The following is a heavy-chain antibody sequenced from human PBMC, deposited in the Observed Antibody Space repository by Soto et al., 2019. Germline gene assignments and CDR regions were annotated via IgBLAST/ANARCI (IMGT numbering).Heavy chain of an antibody. J-gene: IGHJ4*02. V-gene: IGHV3-23*01. D-gene: IGHD6-19*01. CDR2: ITGSGSST. CDR3: AKSWAVAGRATFSRRGTAVFDY. Sequence: GGSLRLSCAASGFTFSNYAMSWVRQAPGKGLEWVSTITGSGSSTYYADSVKGRFTISRDNSKNTLYLQMNSLRAEDTAVYYCAKSWAVAGRATFSRRGTAVFDYWGQGSLVTVSS. CDR1: GFTFSNYA.